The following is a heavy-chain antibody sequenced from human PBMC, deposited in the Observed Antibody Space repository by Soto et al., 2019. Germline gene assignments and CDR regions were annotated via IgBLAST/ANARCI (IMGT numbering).Heavy chain of an antibody. CDR3: AADTSANYFAY. D-gene: IGHD3-22*01. J-gene: IGHJ4*02. CDR2: IYYGGTT. V-gene: IGHV4-31*03. CDR1: GASISGGGYY. Sequence: PSETLSLTCTVSGASISGGGYYWSWIRQHPGKGPEYIGNIYYGGTTFYNPPLKSRLAISLDTSKNQFSLNLSSVTAADTAVYYCAADTSANYFAYWGQGTLVTVSS.